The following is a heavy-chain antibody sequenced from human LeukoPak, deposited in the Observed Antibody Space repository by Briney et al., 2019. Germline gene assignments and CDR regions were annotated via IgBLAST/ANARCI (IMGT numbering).Heavy chain of an antibody. V-gene: IGHV4-30-4*01. D-gene: IGHD4-17*01. Sequence: SQTLSLTCTVSGGSISSGDYYWSWIRQPPGKGLEWIGYIYYSGSTYYNPSLKSRVTISVDTSKNQFSLKLSSVTAADTAVYYCARENSTVNHYYYGMDVWGQGTTVTVSS. CDR2: IYYSGST. CDR1: GGSISSGDYY. J-gene: IGHJ6*02. CDR3: ARENSTVNHYYYGMDV.